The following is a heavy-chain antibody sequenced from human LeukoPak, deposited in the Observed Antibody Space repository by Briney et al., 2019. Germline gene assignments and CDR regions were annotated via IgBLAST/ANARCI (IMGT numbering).Heavy chain of an antibody. CDR1: GYTFTGYY. J-gene: IGHJ5*02. CDR2: INPNNGVT. CDR3: ARGPTSFDP. V-gene: IGHV1-2*02. Sequence: ASVKVSRKASGYTFTGYYVHWVRQAPGQGLEWMGWINPNNGVTSYAQKFQGRVTMTRDTSINTAYMEVSRLRSDDTAVYYCARGPTSFDPWGQGTLVTVSS.